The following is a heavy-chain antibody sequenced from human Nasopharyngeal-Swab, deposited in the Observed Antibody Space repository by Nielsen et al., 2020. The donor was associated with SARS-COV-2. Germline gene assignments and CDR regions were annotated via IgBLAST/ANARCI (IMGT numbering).Heavy chain of an antibody. CDR2: IWYDGSNK. D-gene: IGHD6-6*01. Sequence: VRQAPGKGLEWVAVIWYDGSNKYYADSVKGRFTTSRDNSKNTLYLQMNSLRAEDTAVYYCARSKLATAARPGWFDPWGQGTLVTVSS. J-gene: IGHJ5*02. CDR3: ARSKLATAARPGWFDP. V-gene: IGHV3-33*01.